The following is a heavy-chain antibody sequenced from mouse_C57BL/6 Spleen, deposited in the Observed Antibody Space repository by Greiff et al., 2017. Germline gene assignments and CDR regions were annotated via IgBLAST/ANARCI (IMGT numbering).Heavy chain of an antibody. CDR1: GYTFTSYW. V-gene: IGHV1-72*01. J-gene: IGHJ4*01. CDR3: ARWDYYCASYDAMDY. Sequence: HVQLQQSGAELVKPGASVKLSCKASGYTFTSYWMHWVKQRPGRGLEWIGRIDPNSGGTKYNEKFKSKATLTVDKPSSTAYMQLSSLTSEDSVVSYCARWDYYCASYDAMDYWGQGTTVTVSS. CDR2: IDPNSGGT. D-gene: IGHD1-1*01.